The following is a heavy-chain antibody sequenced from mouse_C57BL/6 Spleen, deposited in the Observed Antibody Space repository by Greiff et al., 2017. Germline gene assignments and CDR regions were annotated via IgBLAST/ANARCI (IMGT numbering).Heavy chain of an antibody. CDR2: INPSNGGT. V-gene: IGHV1-53*01. CDR3: ARSGVSYGSSYAMDY. D-gene: IGHD1-1*01. CDR1: GYTFTSYW. Sequence: QVQLQQPGTELVKPGASVKLSCKASGYTFTSYWMHWVKQRPGQGLEWIGNINPSNGGTNYNEKFKSKDTLTVDKSSSTAYMQLSSLTSEDSAVYYCARSGVSYGSSYAMDYWGQGTSVTVSS. J-gene: IGHJ4*01.